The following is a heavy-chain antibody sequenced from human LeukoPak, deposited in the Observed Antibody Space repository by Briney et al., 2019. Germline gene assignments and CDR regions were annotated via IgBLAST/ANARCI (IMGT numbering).Heavy chain of an antibody. Sequence: SETLSLTCTVSGGSISSYYWSWIRQAPGKGLEYIGYIHHSGSTNYNPSLKSRVTISVDTSKNQFSLKLSSVTAADTAVYYCARLKYYYDSSGYRAEYFQHWGQGTLVTVSS. CDR2: IHHSGST. CDR3: ARLKYYYDSSGYRAEYFQH. CDR1: GGSISSYY. V-gene: IGHV4-59*01. D-gene: IGHD3-22*01. J-gene: IGHJ1*01.